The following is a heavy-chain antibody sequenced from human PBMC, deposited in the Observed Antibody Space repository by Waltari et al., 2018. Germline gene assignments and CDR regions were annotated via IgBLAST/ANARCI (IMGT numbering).Heavy chain of an antibody. CDR2: MSYSGVT. D-gene: IGHD5-12*01. Sequence: QLQLQESGPGLVNPSATLSLTCSVSGVSITSNRHYWGWIRQPPGQGLEWIATMSYSGVTYSSPSLESRVTVSRDTSKNQLSLKLVSVTAADTAVYYCATYIGASVGTAAFDVWGQGTMVTVSS. V-gene: IGHV4-39*01. CDR1: GVSITSNRHY. J-gene: IGHJ3*01. CDR3: ATYIGASVGTAAFDV.